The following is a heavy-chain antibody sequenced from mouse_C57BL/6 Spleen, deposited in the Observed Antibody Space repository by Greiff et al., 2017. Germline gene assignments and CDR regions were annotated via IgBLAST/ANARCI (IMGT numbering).Heavy chain of an antibody. Sequence: DVQLQESGPGLVKPSQSLSLTCSVTGYSITSGYYWNWIRQFPGNKLEWMGYISYDGSNNYNPSLKNRISITRDTSKNQFFLKLNSVTTEDTATYYCARLDGYDEAYWGQGTLVTVSA. CDR1: GYSITSGYY. CDR3: ARLDGYDEAY. D-gene: IGHD2-2*01. V-gene: IGHV3-6*01. J-gene: IGHJ3*01. CDR2: ISYDGSN.